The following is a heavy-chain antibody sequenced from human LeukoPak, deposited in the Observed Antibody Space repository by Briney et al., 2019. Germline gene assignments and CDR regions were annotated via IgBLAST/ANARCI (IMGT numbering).Heavy chain of an antibody. CDR3: ASYGSGSYSGSTVNYYYYYMDV. Sequence: ASVKVSCKASGGTFSSYAISWVRQAPGQGLEWMGRIIPILGIANYAQKFQGRVTITADESTSTAYMELSSLRSEDTAVYYCASYGSGSYSGSTVNYYYYYMDVWGKGTTVTVSS. CDR1: GGTFSSYA. V-gene: IGHV1-69*04. CDR2: IIPILGIA. D-gene: IGHD3-10*01. J-gene: IGHJ6*03.